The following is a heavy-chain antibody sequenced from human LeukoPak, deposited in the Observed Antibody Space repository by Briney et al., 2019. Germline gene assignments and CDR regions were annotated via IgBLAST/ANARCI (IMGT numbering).Heavy chain of an antibody. Sequence: ASVKVSCKASGYTFTSYDINWVRQATGQGLEWMGWMNPNSGNTGYAQKFQGRVTMTRNTSISTAYMELSSLRSEDTAVYYCARLGYSSSWFPNYYYYYYMDVWGKGTTVTVSS. D-gene: IGHD6-13*01. CDR1: GYTFTSYD. CDR2: MNPNSGNT. J-gene: IGHJ6*03. V-gene: IGHV1-8*01. CDR3: ARLGYSSSWFPNYYYYYYMDV.